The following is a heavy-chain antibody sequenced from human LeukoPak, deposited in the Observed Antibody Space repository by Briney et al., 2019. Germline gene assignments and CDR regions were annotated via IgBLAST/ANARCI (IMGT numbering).Heavy chain of an antibody. CDR3: ARGSIVVVPAASHYYYYMDV. CDR2: IIPIFGTA. J-gene: IGHJ6*03. D-gene: IGHD2-2*01. V-gene: IGHV1-69*13. Sequence: SVKVSCKASGGTFSSYAISWVRQAPGQGLEWMGGIIPIFGTANYAQKFQGRVTITADESTSTAYMELSSLRSEDTAVYYCARGSIVVVPAASHYYYYMDVRGKGTTVTVSS. CDR1: GGTFSSYA.